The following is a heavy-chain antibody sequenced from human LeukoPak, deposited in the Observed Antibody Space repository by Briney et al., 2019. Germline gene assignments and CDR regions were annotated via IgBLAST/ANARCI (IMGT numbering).Heavy chain of an antibody. V-gene: IGHV3-53*01. CDR1: GFTVSSNY. D-gene: IGHD3-22*01. CDR3: AREDDSSGLDY. J-gene: IGHJ4*02. Sequence: PGGSLRLSCAASGFTVSSNYMSWVRQAPGKGLEWVSVIYSGGSTYYADSVKGRFTISRDNSKNTLYLQMNSLRAEDTAVYYCAREDDSSGLDYWGQGTLVTVSS. CDR2: IYSGGST.